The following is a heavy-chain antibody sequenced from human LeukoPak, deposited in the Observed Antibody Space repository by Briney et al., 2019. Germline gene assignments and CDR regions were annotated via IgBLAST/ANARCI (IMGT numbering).Heavy chain of an antibody. CDR3: ARGLTQYYFDS. J-gene: IGHJ4*01. V-gene: IGHV4-4*07. Sequence: SGTLSLTCTVSGGSIGNYYWNWIRQPAGKGLEWIGRFHSSGSTNYIPSLKSRVTMSVDTSRRHFSLRLNSVTAADTAVYYCARGLTQYYFDSWGQGTLVSVSS. CDR1: GGSIGNYY. D-gene: IGHD3-9*01. CDR2: FHSSGST.